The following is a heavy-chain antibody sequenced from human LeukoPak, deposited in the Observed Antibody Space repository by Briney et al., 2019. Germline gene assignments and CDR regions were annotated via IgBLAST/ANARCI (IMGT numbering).Heavy chain of an antibody. V-gene: IGHV3-33*06. CDR2: IWSDGSNK. CDR1: GFTFSGYG. CDR3: AKGGIAAAGTIDY. J-gene: IGHJ4*02. Sequence: EAGGSLRLSCATSGFTFSGYGMHWVRQAPGKGLEWVTVIWSDGSNKYYADSVKGRFTISRDNSKNTLYLQMNSLRAEDTAVYYCAKGGIAAAGTIDYWGQGTLVTVSS. D-gene: IGHD6-13*01.